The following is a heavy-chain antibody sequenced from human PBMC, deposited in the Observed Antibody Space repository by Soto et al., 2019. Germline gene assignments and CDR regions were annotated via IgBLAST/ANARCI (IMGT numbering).Heavy chain of an antibody. Sequence: SSVKVSCKASVCSFSSYAISWLRQAPGQGLEWMGGVIPIFGTANYAQKFQGRVTITADESTSTAYMELSSLRSEDTAVYYCAREGDYTRFIYGMDVWGQGTTVTVSS. CDR1: VCSFSSYA. V-gene: IGHV1-69*13. J-gene: IGHJ6*02. D-gene: IGHD4-4*01. CDR3: AREGDYTRFIYGMDV. CDR2: VIPIFGTA.